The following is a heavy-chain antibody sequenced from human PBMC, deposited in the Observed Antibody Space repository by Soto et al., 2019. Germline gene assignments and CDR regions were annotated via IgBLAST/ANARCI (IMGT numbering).Heavy chain of an antibody. J-gene: IGHJ3*02. D-gene: IGHD2-2*01. CDR2: IIPILGIA. Sequence: QVQLVQSGAEVKKPGSSVKVSCKASGGTFSSYTISGVRQAPGQGLEGRGRIIPILGIANYAQKFQGRVTITADKSTSTAYMELSSLRSEDTAVYYCARAGIVVVPAASDDAFDIWGQGTMVTVSS. CDR1: GGTFSSYT. V-gene: IGHV1-69*02. CDR3: ARAGIVVVPAASDDAFDI.